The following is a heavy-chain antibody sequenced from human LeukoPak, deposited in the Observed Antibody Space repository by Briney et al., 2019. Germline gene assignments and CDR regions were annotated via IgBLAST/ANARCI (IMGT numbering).Heavy chain of an antibody. D-gene: IGHD1-1*01. J-gene: IGHJ5*02. Sequence: PGGSLRLSCAASGFTFSSYAMTWVRQAPGRGLEWVSTGSGGSTYYADSVKGRFTISRDNSKNTLYLQMNSLRVEDTAVYYCAKGYGTTGTASSNWFDPWGQGTLVTVSS. CDR2: GSGGST. CDR1: GFTFSSYA. V-gene: IGHV3-23*01. CDR3: AKGYGTTGTASSNWFDP.